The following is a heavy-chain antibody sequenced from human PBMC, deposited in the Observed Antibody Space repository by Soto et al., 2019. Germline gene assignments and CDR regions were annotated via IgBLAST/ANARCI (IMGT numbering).Heavy chain of an antibody. Sequence: QVQLVQSGAEVKEPGDSVRVSCEASGYTFTAYYIHWVRQAPGQGLEWMGWINTKFGDTTYAQDFQGRVSMTRDMYISTVCLAFRWFASDDTACYYCARNMGDYDGPGSLNGHGFWGKGTTATV. CDR2: INTKFGDT. V-gene: IGHV1-2*02. D-gene: IGHD3-10*01. CDR1: GYTFTAYY. CDR3: ARNMGDYDGPGSLNGHGF. J-gene: IGHJ6*03.